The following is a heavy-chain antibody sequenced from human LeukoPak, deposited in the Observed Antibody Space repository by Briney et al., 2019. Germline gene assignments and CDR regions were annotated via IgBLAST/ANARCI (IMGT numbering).Heavy chain of an antibody. J-gene: IGHJ4*02. CDR1: GGTFSRYA. V-gene: IGHV1-69*05. CDR2: IIPIFGTA. D-gene: IGHD2-2*01. CDR3: ATAFSGFCSMTSCPGYY. Sequence: SVKVSCKASGGTFSRYAVSWVRQAPGQGLEWMGGIIPIFGTANYAQKFQGRVTITTDEATNTAFMELRSLRSEDTAVYFCATAFSGFCSMTSCPGYYWGQGTLVAVSS.